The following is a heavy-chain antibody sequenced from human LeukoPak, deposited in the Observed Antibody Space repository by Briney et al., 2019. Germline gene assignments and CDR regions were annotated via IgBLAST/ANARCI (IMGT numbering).Heavy chain of an antibody. V-gene: IGHV4-61*02. J-gene: IGHJ4*02. CDR1: GGSISSGSYY. D-gene: IGHD3-3*01. CDR3: ARAGLNYDFWSGYYLVY. Sequence: SSETLSLTCTVSGGSISSGSYYWSWIRQPAGKGLEWIGRIYTSGSTNYNPSLKSRVTISVDTSKNQFSLKLSSVTAADTAVYYCARAGLNYDFWSGYYLVYWGQGTLVTVSS. CDR2: IYTSGST.